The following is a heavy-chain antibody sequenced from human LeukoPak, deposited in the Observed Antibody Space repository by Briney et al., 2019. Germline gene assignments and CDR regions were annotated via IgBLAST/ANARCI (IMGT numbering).Heavy chain of an antibody. J-gene: IGHJ4*02. V-gene: IGHV3-30*18. D-gene: IGHD5-18*01. CDR3: AKDRYSYAFEYSDS. CDR2: ISNDGSKK. CDR1: GFTFSDYW. Sequence: GGSLRLSCAASGFTFSDYWIHWVRQAPGKGLERVAVISNDGSKKYYADSVKGRFTISRDNSKNTLSLQVSSLRAEDTAVYYCAKDRYSYAFEYSDSWGQGTLVTVSS.